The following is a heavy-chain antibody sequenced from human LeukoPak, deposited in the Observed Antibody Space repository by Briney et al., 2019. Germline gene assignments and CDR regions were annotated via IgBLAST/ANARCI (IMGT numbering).Heavy chain of an antibody. V-gene: IGHV5-51*01. CDR1: GYSFSNYW. D-gene: IGHD3-3*01. CDR3: ASGTYYDFWSGYRFDY. J-gene: IGHJ4*02. Sequence: GESLKISCEGSGYSFSNYWIGWVRQMPGKGLEWMGIIYPGDSDTRYSPSFQGQVTISADKSISTAYLQWSSLKASDTAMYYCASGTYYDFWSGYRFDYWGQGTLVTVSS. CDR2: IYPGDSDT.